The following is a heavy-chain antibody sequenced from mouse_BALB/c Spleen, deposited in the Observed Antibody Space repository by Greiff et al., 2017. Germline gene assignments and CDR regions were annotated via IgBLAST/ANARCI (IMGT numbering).Heavy chain of an antibody. CDR1: GFTFSSFG. CDR2: ISSGSSTI. Sequence: EVKLMESGGGLVQPGGSRKLSCAASGFTFSSFGMHWVRQAPEKGLEWVAYISSGSSTIYYADTVKGRFTISRDTPKNTLFLQMTSLRSEDTAMYYCDTYFGRDYYAMDYWGQGTSVTVSS. J-gene: IGHJ4*01. D-gene: IGHD1-1*02. V-gene: IGHV5-17*02. CDR3: DTYFGRDYYAMDY.